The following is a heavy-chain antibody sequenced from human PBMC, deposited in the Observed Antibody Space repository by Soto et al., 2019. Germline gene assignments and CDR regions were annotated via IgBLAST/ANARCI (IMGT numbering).Heavy chain of an antibody. CDR2: ISGSGGTA. CDR3: ARPYGGKIGDAPDL. D-gene: IGHD4-17*01. Sequence: RRLSCAASGFTFSSFAMIWARQAPGKGLEWVSSISGSGGTAYYADSVKGRFTISRDNSKNTLDLQMNSLRAEDTAVYYCARPYGGKIGDAPDLWGPGTMVTVSS. CDR1: GFTFSSFA. J-gene: IGHJ3*01. V-gene: IGHV3-23*01.